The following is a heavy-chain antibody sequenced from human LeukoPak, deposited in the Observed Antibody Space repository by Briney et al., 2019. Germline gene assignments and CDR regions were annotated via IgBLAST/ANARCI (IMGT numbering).Heavy chain of an antibody. CDR1: GDSISSHS. D-gene: IGHD6-19*01. CDR2: IYYSAIT. J-gene: IGHJ3*01. CDR3: ARLRAMAGHRGGFDF. Sequence: SETLSLTCTVSGDSISSHSWSWLRQPPGRGLEWIGNIYYSAITNYNPSLKSRVTISVDTSKNQFSLQLTSMTAADTAVYYCARLRAMAGHRGGFDFWGRGTMVTVSS. V-gene: IGHV4-59*08.